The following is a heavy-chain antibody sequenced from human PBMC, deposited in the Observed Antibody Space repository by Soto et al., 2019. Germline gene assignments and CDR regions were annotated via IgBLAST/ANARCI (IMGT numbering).Heavy chain of an antibody. CDR3: ARRWSGTDY. V-gene: IGHV4-59*01. Sequence: QVQLQESGPGLVKPSETLSLTCTVSGGSITSYYWSWIRQPPGKGLEWIGYIHNSGSTSYNPSLQRRGTISADVSKNQFSLDLRSVTAADTAVYYCARRWSGTDYWGHGTLVTVSS. D-gene: IGHD3-10*01. J-gene: IGHJ4*01. CDR2: IHNSGST. CDR1: GGSITSYY.